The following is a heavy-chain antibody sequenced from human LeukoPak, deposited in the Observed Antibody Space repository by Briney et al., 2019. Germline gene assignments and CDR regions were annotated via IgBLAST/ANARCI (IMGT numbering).Heavy chain of an antibody. Sequence: PGGSLRLSCAASGFTFSSYSMNWIRQPPGKGLEWIGTIYYSGSTYYNPSLKSRVTISVDTSKNQFSLKLSSVTAADTAVYYCARHSQQLGTYFDYWGQGTLVTVSS. J-gene: IGHJ4*02. V-gene: IGHV4-39*01. D-gene: IGHD6-13*01. CDR3: ARHSQQLGTYFDY. CDR2: IYYSGST. CDR1: GFTFSSYS.